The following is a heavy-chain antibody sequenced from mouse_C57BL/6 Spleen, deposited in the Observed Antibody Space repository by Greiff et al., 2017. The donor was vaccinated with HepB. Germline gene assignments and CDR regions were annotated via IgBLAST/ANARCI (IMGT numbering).Heavy chain of an antibody. CDR3: ARAVVATYYAMDY. CDR1: GFNIKNTY. J-gene: IGHJ4*01. V-gene: IGHV14-3*01. Sequence: VQLQQPVAELVRPGASVKLSCTASGFNIKNTYMHWVKQRPEQGLEWIGRIDPANGNTKNAPKFQGKATITADTSSNTAYLQLSSLTSEDTAIYYCARAVVATYYAMDYWGQGTSVTVSS. CDR2: IDPANGNT. D-gene: IGHD1-1*01.